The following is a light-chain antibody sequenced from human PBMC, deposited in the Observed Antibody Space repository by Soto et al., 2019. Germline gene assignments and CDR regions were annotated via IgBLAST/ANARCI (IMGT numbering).Light chain of an antibody. CDR2: DVS. CDR1: SSDVGGYNY. J-gene: IGLJ2*01. CDR3: SSYTCSSTLVV. V-gene: IGLV2-14*01. Sequence: QSALTQPASVSGSPGQSITISCTGTSSDVGGYNYVSWCQQHPGKAPKLMIYDVSNRPSGVSNRFSGSKSGNTASLTISGLQAEDEGEYYCSSYTCSSTLVVFGGGTKLTVL.